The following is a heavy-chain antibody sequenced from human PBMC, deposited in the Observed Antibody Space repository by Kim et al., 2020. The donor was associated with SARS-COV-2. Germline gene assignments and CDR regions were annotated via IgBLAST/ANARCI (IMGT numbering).Heavy chain of an antibody. CDR1: GGTFSSYA. CDR3: ARDYCSSTSCYVGGAFDI. Sequence: SVKVSCKASGGTFSSYAISWVRQAPGQGLEWMGRIIPILGIANYAQKFQGRVTITADKSTSTAYMELSSLRSEDTAVYYCARDYCSSTSCYVGGAFDIWGQGTMVTVSS. D-gene: IGHD2-2*01. J-gene: IGHJ3*02. CDR2: IIPILGIA. V-gene: IGHV1-69*04.